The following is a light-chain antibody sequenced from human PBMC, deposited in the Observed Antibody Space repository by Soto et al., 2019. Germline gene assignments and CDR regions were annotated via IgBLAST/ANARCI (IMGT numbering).Light chain of an antibody. CDR1: QSVGRT. CDR3: QQRSHWPPELS. CDR2: DAS. V-gene: IGKV3-11*01. J-gene: IGKJ3*01. Sequence: EIVLTQSPAALSLSPGERATLSCRASQSVGRTLAWYQQKPGQAPRLLIYDASNRAAGTPARFSGSGSGTDFTLTISSLEPEDFAVYYCQQRSHWPPELSFGPGTTVDIK.